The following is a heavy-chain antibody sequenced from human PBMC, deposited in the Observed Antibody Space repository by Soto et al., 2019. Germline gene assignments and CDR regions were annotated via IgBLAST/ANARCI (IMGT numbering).Heavy chain of an antibody. V-gene: IGHV4-39*01. CDR3: ARYKVGRDYDILTGYYFIGYYGMDV. J-gene: IGHJ6*02. CDR1: GGSISSSSYY. D-gene: IGHD3-9*01. CDR2: IYYSGST. Sequence: SETLSLTCTVSGGSISSSSYYWGWIRQPPGKGLEWIGSIYYSGSTYYNPSLKSQVTISVDTSKNQFSLKLSSVTAADTAVYYCARYKVGRDYDILTGYYFIGYYGMDVWGQGTTVTVSS.